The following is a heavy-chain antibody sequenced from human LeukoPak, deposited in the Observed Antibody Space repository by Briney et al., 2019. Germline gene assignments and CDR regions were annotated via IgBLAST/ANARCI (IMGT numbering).Heavy chain of an antibody. Sequence: GASVKVSCKASGGTFSSYAISWVRQAPGQGLEWMGGIIPIFGTANYAQKFQGRVTITADESTSTAYMELSSLRSEDTAVYYCAGRTYYYGSGSYEDYWGQGTLVTVSS. CDR3: AGRTYYYGSGSYEDY. V-gene: IGHV1-69*13. D-gene: IGHD3-10*01. J-gene: IGHJ4*02. CDR2: IIPIFGTA. CDR1: GGTFSSYA.